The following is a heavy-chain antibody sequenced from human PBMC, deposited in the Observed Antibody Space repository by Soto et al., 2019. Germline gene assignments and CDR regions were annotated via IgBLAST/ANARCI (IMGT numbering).Heavy chain of an antibody. Sequence: GGSLRLSCAASGFTFSSYAMSWVRQAPGKGLEWVSAISGSGGSTYYADSVKGRFTISRDNSKNTLYLQMSSLRAEDTAIYYCAREPVVYCSGGSCYSGIFDYWGQGTLVTVSS. CDR2: ISGSGGST. D-gene: IGHD2-15*01. CDR1: GFTFSSYA. J-gene: IGHJ4*02. CDR3: AREPVVYCSGGSCYSGIFDY. V-gene: IGHV3-23*01.